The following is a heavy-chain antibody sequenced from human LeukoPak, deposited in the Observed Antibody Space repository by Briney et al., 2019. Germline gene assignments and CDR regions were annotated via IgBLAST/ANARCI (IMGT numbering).Heavy chain of an antibody. Sequence: ASVKVSCKASGYTFTSYDINWVRQATGQGLEWMGWMNPNSGNTGYAQKFQGRVTMTRNISISTAYMELSSLRSEDTAVYYCARASSGWSSFYYYYGMDVWGQGTTVTVSS. V-gene: IGHV1-8*01. CDR2: MNPNSGNT. CDR3: ARASSGWSSFYYYYGMDV. D-gene: IGHD6-19*01. J-gene: IGHJ6*02. CDR1: GYTFTSYD.